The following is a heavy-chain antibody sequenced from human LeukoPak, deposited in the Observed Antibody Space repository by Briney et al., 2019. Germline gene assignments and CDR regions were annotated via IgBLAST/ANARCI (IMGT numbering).Heavy chain of an antibody. CDR1: GYTFTSYY. Sequence: ASVKVSCKASGYTFTSYYMHWVRQAPGQGLEWMGIINPRGGATTYAHKFQGRGSMTRDTSTSTVYMELYSLRSEDTAVYYCARETAMVTNYYYYYGMDVWGQGPTVPVSS. V-gene: IGHV1-46*01. CDR3: ARETAMVTNYYYYYGMDV. D-gene: IGHD5-18*01. CDR2: INPRGGAT. J-gene: IGHJ6*01.